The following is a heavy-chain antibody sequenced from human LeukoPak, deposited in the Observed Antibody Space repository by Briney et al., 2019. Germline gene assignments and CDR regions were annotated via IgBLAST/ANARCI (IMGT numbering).Heavy chain of an antibody. CDR3: ARADCGYNYGPCYYYMDV. V-gene: IGHV4-38-2*02. CDR2: IYHSGST. D-gene: IGHD5-18*01. J-gene: IGHJ6*03. Sequence: SETLSLTCTVSGYSISSGFYWGWIRQPPGKGLEWIGIIYHSGSTYYNPSLKSRVTISVGTSQNQFSLRLSSVTAADTAVYYCARADCGYNYGPCYYYMDVWGKGTTVTISS. CDR1: GYSISSGFY.